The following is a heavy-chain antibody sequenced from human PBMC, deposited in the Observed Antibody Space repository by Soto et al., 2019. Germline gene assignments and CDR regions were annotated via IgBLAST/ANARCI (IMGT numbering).Heavy chain of an antibody. D-gene: IGHD2-15*01. CDR2: ISGSGGST. V-gene: IGHV3-23*01. J-gene: IGHJ4*02. CDR1: GFTFSSYA. Sequence: VQLLESGGGLVQPGGSLRLSCAASGFTFSSYAMSWVRQAPGKGLEWVSAISGSGGSTYYADSVKGRFTISRDNSKNTLYLQMNSLRAEDTAVYYCAKVSDIVVVVAATAFDYWGQGTLVTVSS. CDR3: AKVSDIVVVVAATAFDY.